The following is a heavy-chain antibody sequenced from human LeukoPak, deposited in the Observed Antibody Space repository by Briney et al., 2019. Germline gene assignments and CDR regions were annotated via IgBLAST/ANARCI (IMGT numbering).Heavy chain of an antibody. CDR3: ARDNWFDP. Sequence: PGGSLRLSCAASGFTFSSYEMNWVRQAPGKGLEWISYISSAGTNKIYADSVKGRLTISRDKAKDSLYLQMNSLRAEDTAVYYCARDNWFDPWGHGTLVTVPS. J-gene: IGHJ5*02. CDR2: ISSAGTNK. V-gene: IGHV3-48*03. CDR1: GFTFSSYE.